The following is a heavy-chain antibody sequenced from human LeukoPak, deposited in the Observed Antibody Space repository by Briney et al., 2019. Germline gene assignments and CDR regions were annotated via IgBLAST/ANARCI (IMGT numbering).Heavy chain of an antibody. CDR1: GFTFSSYA. J-gene: IGHJ4*02. V-gene: IGHV3-23*01. CDR2: ISGSGGST. CDR3: AKDRSKGSSTSCYGY. D-gene: IGHD2-2*01. Sequence: GGSLRLSCAASGFTFSSYAMSWVRQAPGKGLEWVSAISGSGGSTHYADSVKGRFTISRDNSKNTLYLQMNSLRAEDTAVYYCAKDRSKGSSTSCYGYWGQGTLVTVSS.